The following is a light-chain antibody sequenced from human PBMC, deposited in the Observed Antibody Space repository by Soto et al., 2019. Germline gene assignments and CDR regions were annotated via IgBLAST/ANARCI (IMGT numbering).Light chain of an antibody. J-gene: IGKJ1*01. CDR1: QSISTW. Sequence: DIQMTQSPSTLSASVGDRVTITCRASQSISTWLAWYQQKAGKAPKVLIYDALSLESGVPSRFSGSGSGTEFTLTISSLEPDDFTTYFCQQYNTYPWTFGQGTKVDI. V-gene: IGKV1-5*01. CDR2: DAL. CDR3: QQYNTYPWT.